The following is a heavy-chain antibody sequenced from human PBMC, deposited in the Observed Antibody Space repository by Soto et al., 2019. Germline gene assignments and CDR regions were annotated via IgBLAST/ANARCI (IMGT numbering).Heavy chain of an antibody. CDR1: GGTFSSYA. V-gene: IGHV1-69*06. J-gene: IGHJ3*02. CDR2: IIPIFGTA. CDR3: ARGPLTYDAFDI. D-gene: IGHD3-9*01. Sequence: SVKVSCKASGGTFSSYAISWVRQAPGQGLEWMGGIIPIFGTANYAQKFQGRVTITADKSTSTAYMELSSLRSEDTAVYYCARGPLTYDAFDIWGQGTTVTVSS.